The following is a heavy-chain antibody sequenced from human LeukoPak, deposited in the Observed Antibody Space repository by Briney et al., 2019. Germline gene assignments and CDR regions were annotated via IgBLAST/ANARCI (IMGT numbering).Heavy chain of an antibody. Sequence: PSETLSPTCTVSGGSIRSSSYYCVWIRQPPGKGLEWIGSIYYSGSTYYTASLKRRATISVDTSKNQFSLKLNSVTAADTAVCFCARQVVAVAGTGYFDYWGQGTLVTVSS. V-gene: IGHV4-39*01. J-gene: IGHJ4*01. D-gene: IGHD6-19*01. CDR1: GGSIRSSSYY. CDR3: ARQVVAVAGTGYFDY. CDR2: IYYSGST.